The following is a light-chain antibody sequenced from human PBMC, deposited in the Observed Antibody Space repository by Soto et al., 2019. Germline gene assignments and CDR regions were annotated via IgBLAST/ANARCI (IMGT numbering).Light chain of an antibody. J-gene: IGLJ1*01. Sequence: QSALTQPASVSGSPGQSIAISCTGTSSDVGGYNYVSWYQQHPGKAPKLMIYEVTNRPSGVSNRFSGSKSGNTASLTISGLQAEVEADYYCSSYTSSSTYVFGTGTKVPVL. V-gene: IGLV2-14*01. CDR1: SSDVGGYNY. CDR3: SSYTSSSTYV. CDR2: EVT.